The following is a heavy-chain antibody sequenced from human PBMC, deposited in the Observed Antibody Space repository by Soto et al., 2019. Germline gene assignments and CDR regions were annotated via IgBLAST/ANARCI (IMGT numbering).Heavy chain of an antibody. Sequence: QVQLVQSGAEVKKPGASVKVSCKASGYTFTSYGISWVRQAPGQGLEWMGWISAHNGNTNYAQKFQGRVTMTTDTSTSTAYMELRSLRSDDTAVYYCARALGQYYNFWSGYSTQFDYWGQGSVVTVSS. CDR2: ISAHNGNT. J-gene: IGHJ4*02. CDR1: GYTFTSYG. V-gene: IGHV1-18*01. D-gene: IGHD3-3*01. CDR3: ARALGQYYNFWSGYSTQFDY.